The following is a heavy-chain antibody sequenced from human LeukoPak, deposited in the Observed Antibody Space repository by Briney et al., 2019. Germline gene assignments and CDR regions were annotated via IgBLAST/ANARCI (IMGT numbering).Heavy chain of an antibody. V-gene: IGHV4-30-4*01. D-gene: IGHD3-3*01. Sequence: PSETLSLTCTVSGGSISSCCYYWSWIRQPPGKGLEWIGYIYYSGSTYYNPSLKSRVTISVDTSKNQISLKLSSVTAADTAVYYCARKVPYYDFWSGYYFDYWGQGTLVTVSS. CDR3: ARKVPYYDFWSGYYFDY. CDR1: GGSISSCCYY. CDR2: IYYSGST. J-gene: IGHJ4*02.